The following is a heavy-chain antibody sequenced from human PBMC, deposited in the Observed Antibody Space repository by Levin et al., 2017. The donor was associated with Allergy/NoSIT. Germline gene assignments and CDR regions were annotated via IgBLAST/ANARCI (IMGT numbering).Heavy chain of an antibody. CDR2: ISGSGGST. V-gene: IGHV3-23*01. Sequence: GESLKISCAASGFTFSSYAMSWVRQAPGKGLEWVSAISGSGGSTYYADSVKGRFTISRDNSKNTLYLQMNSLRAEDTAVYYCAKRGPTQNEEKTDYWGQGTLVTVSS. J-gene: IGHJ4*02. D-gene: IGHD3-10*01. CDR1: GFTFSSYA. CDR3: AKRGPTQNEEKTDY.